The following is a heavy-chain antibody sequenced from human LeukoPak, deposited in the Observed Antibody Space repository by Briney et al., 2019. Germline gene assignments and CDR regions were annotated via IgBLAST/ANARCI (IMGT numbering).Heavy chain of an antibody. Sequence: SETLSLTCTVSGASISSGNNYWTWIRQPAGKGLEWIGRIYSSGSTNYNSSLKSRVTISLDTSKNQFSLKLSSVTAADTAVYYCATQEQWLANWGQGTLVTVSS. CDR1: GASISSGNNY. V-gene: IGHV4-61*02. CDR2: IYSSGST. CDR3: ATQEQWLAN. D-gene: IGHD6-19*01. J-gene: IGHJ4*02.